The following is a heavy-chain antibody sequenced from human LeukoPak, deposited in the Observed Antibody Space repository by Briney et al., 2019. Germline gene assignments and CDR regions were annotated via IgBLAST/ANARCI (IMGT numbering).Heavy chain of an antibody. V-gene: IGHV4-61*01. CDR1: GGSVSSGSYY. J-gene: IGHJ5*02. CDR3: AVSGRDDNWFDP. Sequence: PSETLSLTCTVSGGSVSSGSYYWSWIRQPPGKGLEWIGYIYYSGSTNYNPSLKSRVTISVDTSKNQFSLKLSSVTAADTAVYYCAVSGRDDNWFDPWGQGTLVTVSS. CDR2: IYYSGST. D-gene: IGHD5-12*01.